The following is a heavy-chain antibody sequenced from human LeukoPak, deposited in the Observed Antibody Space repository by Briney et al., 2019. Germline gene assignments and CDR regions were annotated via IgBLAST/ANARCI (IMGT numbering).Heavy chain of an antibody. CDR3: ARVAYYGSGSSPDY. CDR1: GGTFSSYA. V-gene: IGHV1-69*06. Sequence: SSVKVSCKASGGTFSSYAISWVRQAPGQGLEWMGGITPIFGTANYAQKFQGRVTITADKSTSTAYMELSSLRSEDTAVYYCARVAYYGSGSSPDYWGQGTLVTVSS. CDR2: ITPIFGTA. J-gene: IGHJ4*02. D-gene: IGHD3-10*01.